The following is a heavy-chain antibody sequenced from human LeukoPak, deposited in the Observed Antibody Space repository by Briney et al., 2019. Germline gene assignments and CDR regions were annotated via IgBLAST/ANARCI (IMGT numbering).Heavy chain of an antibody. CDR3: ARDPTASYFDY. V-gene: IGHV4-61*02. J-gene: IGHJ4*02. D-gene: IGHD5-18*01. CDR2: IYTTGNT. Sequence: SQTLSLTCTVSGGSITNGGYYWSWIRQPAGKGLEWIGRIYTTGNTNYNPSLKSRVTISLDTSKNQFSLKLSSVTAADTAVYYCARDPTASYFDYWGQGTLVTVSS. CDR1: GGSITNGGYY.